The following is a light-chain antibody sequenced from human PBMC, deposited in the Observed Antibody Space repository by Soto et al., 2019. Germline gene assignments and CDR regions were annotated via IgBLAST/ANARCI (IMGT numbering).Light chain of an antibody. Sequence: SVLTQPPSASGTPGQRVTISCSGSSSNIGSNYVYWYQQLPGTAPNLLIYSNNQRPSGVPDRFSGSKSGTSASLAISRLRSEDKAEYYCAAWDDILSGLYVFGTGTKVTVL. V-gene: IGLV1-47*02. CDR1: SSNIGSNY. J-gene: IGLJ1*01. CDR2: SNN. CDR3: AAWDDILSGLYV.